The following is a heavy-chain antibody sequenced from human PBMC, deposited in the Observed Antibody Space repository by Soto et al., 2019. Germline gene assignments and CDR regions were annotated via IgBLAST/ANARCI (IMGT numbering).Heavy chain of an antibody. CDR1: GDTISTGGYS. CDR3: ARHRGAGYYDSSGYYDY. J-gene: IGHJ4*02. V-gene: IGHV4-30-2*01. CDR2: TYHSGNP. D-gene: IGHD3-22*01. Sequence: PSETLSLTCGVSGDTISTGGYSWAWIRQPPGKALEWIGHTYHSGNPYYNPSLKSRVIISVDRSKNQFSLKLSSVTAADTAVYYCARHRGAGYYDSSGYYDYWGQGTLVTVSS.